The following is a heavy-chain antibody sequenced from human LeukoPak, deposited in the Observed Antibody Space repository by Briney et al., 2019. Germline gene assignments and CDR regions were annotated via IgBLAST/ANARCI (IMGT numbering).Heavy chain of an antibody. CDR3: ARGRTTTVTSFPYYFDS. CDR2: VSSSSSPI. V-gene: IGHV3-48*01. Sequence: GGSLRLSCAASGFTFSTYSMNWVRQALGKGLEWVSYVSSSSSPIYYADSVKGRFTISRDNAKNSLYLQMNSLRAEDTAVYYCARGRTTTVTSFPYYFDSWGQGTLVTVSS. D-gene: IGHD4-17*01. CDR1: GFTFSTYS. J-gene: IGHJ4*02.